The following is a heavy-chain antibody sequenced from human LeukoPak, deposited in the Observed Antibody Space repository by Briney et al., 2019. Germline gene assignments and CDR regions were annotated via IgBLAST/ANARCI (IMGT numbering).Heavy chain of an antibody. CDR2: ISSSGSTI. V-gene: IGHV3-11*01. CDR1: GFTFSDYY. Sequence: PGGSLRLSCAASGFTFSDYYMSWIRQAPGKGLEWVSYISSSGSTIYYADSVKGRFTISRDNAKNSLYLQMNSLRAEDTAVYYCARGRYYYDSSGYSYYYYYYGMDVWGQGTTVTVSS. D-gene: IGHD3-22*01. CDR3: ARGRYYYDSSGYSYYYYYYGMDV. J-gene: IGHJ6*02.